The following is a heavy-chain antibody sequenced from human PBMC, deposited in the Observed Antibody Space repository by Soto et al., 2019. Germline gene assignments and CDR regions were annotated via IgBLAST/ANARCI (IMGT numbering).Heavy chain of an antibody. CDR3: ASAGGPEGDWFDP. Sequence: QVQLQESGPGLVKPSQTLSLTCTVSGGPIRRRGYYWSWIRHRPGEGLEWIGFFYYSGITDYNPSLRRRVTISADTTRTQVFLNMYSATAADTAVYYCASAGGPEGDWFDPWGQGTLVTVSS. CDR1: GGPIRRRGYY. CDR2: FYYSGIT. V-gene: IGHV4-31*03. D-gene: IGHD2-15*01. J-gene: IGHJ5*02.